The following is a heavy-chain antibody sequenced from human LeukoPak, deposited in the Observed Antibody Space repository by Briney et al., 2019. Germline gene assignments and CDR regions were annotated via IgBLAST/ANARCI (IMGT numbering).Heavy chain of an antibody. J-gene: IGHJ4*02. CDR2: ISAYNGNT. V-gene: IGHV1-18*01. Sequence: ASVKVSCKASGYTFTSYGISWVRQAPGQGLEWMGWISAYNGNTNYAQKLQGRVTMTTDTSTSTAYMELRSLRSDDTAVYYCARDGLWFGELPSSVFDYWGQGTLVTVSS. CDR1: GYTFTSYG. D-gene: IGHD3-10*01. CDR3: ARDGLWFGELPSSVFDY.